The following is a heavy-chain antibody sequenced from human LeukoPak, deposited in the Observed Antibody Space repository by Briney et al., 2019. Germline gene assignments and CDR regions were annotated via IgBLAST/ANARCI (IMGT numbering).Heavy chain of an antibody. V-gene: IGHV3-23*01. J-gene: IGHJ3*02. CDR1: GFTFNTFA. D-gene: IGHD6-25*01. CDR2: ISGNGYNT. CDR3: AKSHSSGSLGAFDI. Sequence: GGSLRLSCAASGFTFNTFAMSWVRQAPGKGLEWVSAISGNGYNTYFAASVEGRFAIFRDNSRNTLSLQMNSLRAEDTAVYYCAKSHSSGSLGAFDIWGQGTMVTVSS.